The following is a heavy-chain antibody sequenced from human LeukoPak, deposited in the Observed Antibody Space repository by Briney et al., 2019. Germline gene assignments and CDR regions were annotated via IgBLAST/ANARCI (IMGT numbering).Heavy chain of an antibody. CDR3: TSFYSGSSH. D-gene: IGHD6-6*01. J-gene: IGHJ4*02. V-gene: IGHV3-15*01. CDR2: IKRKTDGGAD. CDR1: GFTFSNAW. Sequence: GGSLRLSCAASGFTFSNAWMSWVRQAPGKALEWVGRIKRKTDGGADDYAAPVKGRFTISRDESKNTLYLQMNSLKTEDTAVYYCTSFYSGSSHWGQGTLVTVSS.